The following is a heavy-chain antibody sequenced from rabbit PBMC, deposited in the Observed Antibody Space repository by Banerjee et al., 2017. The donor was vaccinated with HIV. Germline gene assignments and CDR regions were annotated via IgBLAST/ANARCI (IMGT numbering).Heavy chain of an antibody. CDR3: ARCGAGYAGYGYPMNYFNL. CDR1: GFSFSSSYY. Sequence: QSLEESGGDLVKPGASLTLTCTASGFSFSSSYYMCWVRQAPGKGLEWIACIYAGSSGSTYYASWAKGRFTISKTSSTTVTLQMTSLTAADTATYFCARCGAGYAGYGYPMNYFNLWGQGTLVTVS. CDR2: IYAGSSGST. V-gene: IGHV1S40*01. D-gene: IGHD6-1*01. J-gene: IGHJ4*01.